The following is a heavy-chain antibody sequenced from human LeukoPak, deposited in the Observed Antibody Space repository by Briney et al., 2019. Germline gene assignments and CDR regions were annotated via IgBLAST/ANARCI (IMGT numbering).Heavy chain of an antibody. CDR1: GFTFSSYE. Sequence: GGSLRLSCAASGFTFSSYEMNWVRQAPGKGLEWVSYISSSGSTIYYADSVKGRFTISRDNAKNSLYLQMNSLRAEDTAVYYCARGPLDDSSGYHYPVAFDIWGQGTMVTVSS. CDR3: ARGPLDDSSGYHYPVAFDI. J-gene: IGHJ3*02. D-gene: IGHD3-22*01. V-gene: IGHV3-48*03. CDR2: ISSSGSTI.